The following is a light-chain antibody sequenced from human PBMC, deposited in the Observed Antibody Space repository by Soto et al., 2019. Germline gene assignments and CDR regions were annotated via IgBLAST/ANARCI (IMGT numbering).Light chain of an antibody. V-gene: IGLV2-14*03. CDR2: DVS. J-gene: IGLJ2*01. CDR3: SSFTTTSHVL. Sequence: QSVLTQPASVSGSPGQSITISCTGTSSDVGAYNSVSWYQQLPGKAPKLIIYDVSSRPSRISNRFSGSKSGNTISLTISGLQAEDEADYYCSSFTTTSHVLFGGGTKLTVL. CDR1: SSDVGAYNS.